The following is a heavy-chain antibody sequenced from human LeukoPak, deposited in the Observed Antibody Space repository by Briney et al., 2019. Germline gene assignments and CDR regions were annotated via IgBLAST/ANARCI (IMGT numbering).Heavy chain of an antibody. V-gene: IGHV1-2*02. D-gene: IGHD3-3*01. Sequence: ASVKVSCKASGYTFTGYYMHWVRQAPGQGLEWMGWINPNSGGTNYQEKVQGRVTKTRDTSIRTSYMEMSRMRYDAAAVYYCASGYYVDCWSGYDNWFDPWGQGTMVTVSS. CDR3: ASGYYVDCWSGYDNWFDP. CDR1: GYTFTGYY. J-gene: IGHJ5*02. CDR2: INPNSGGT.